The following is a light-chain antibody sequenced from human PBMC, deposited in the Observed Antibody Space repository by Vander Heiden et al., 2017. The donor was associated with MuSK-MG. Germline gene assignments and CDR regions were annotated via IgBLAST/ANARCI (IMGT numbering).Light chain of an antibody. CDR2: KAS. V-gene: IGKV1-5*03. J-gene: IGKJ5*01. Sequence: DIQMTQSPSTLSASVGDTVTITCRASQSISSWLAWYQQKPGKAPNLLIYKASSLEIGVPSRFSGSGSGTEFTLTISSLQPDDFATYYCQRYNTYPITFGQGTRLXIK. CDR3: QRYNTYPIT. CDR1: QSISSW.